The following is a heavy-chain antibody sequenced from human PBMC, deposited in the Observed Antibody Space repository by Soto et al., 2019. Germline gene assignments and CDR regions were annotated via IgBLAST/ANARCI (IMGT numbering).Heavy chain of an antibody. Sequence: SETPSLTCAVSGYSISSGYYWGWIRQPPGKGLEWIGSIYHSGSTYYNPSLKSRVTISVDTSKNQFSLKLSSVTAADTAVYYCARAAAGGLTGTTIWFDPWGQGTLVTVSS. D-gene: IGHD1-7*01. J-gene: IGHJ5*02. CDR1: GYSISSGYY. CDR2: IYHSGST. V-gene: IGHV4-38-2*01. CDR3: ARAAAGGLTGTTIWFDP.